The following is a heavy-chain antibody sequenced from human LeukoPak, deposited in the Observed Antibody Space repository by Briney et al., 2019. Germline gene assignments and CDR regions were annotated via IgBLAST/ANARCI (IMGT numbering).Heavy chain of an antibody. V-gene: IGHV4-39*01. CDR3: ARRVAVAGYY. D-gene: IGHD6-19*01. Sequence: SETLSLTCTVSVGSISSSSYYWGWIRQPPGKWLEWIVSIDYSGSTYYNPSLKSRVTISVETSKNQFFLKLRSVTAADTAVYYCARRVAVAGYYWGQGTLVTVSS. CDR2: IDYSGST. CDR1: VGSISSSSYY. J-gene: IGHJ4*02.